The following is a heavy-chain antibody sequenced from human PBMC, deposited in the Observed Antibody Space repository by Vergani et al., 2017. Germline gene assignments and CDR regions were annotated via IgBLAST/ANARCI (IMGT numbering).Heavy chain of an antibody. D-gene: IGHD4-23*01. J-gene: IGHJ3*02. V-gene: IGHV4-34*01. CDR2: INHSGST. CDR3: ARGGRLRWPVDAFDI. Sequence: QVQLQQWGAGLLKPSETLSLTCAVYGGSFSGYYWSWIRQPPGKGLEWIGEINHSGSTNYNPSLKSRVTISVDTSKNQFSLKLSSVTAAVTAVYYCARGGRLRWPVDAFDIWGQGTMVTVSS. CDR1: GGSFSGYY.